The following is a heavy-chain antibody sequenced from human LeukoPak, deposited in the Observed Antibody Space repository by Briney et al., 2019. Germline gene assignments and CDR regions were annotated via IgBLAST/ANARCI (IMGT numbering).Heavy chain of an antibody. CDR1: GFTFSSRA. D-gene: IGHD3-22*01. V-gene: IGHV3-23*01. CDR2: ISGTGVTT. CDR3: ATHYDTSGYYYFDF. Sequence: PGGSLRLSCAASGFTFSSRALTWVRQAPGKGLEWVSTISGTGVTTFYADSVRGRFTISRDNSKNTLYLQMSSLRAEDTAVYYCATHYDTSGYYYFDFWGQGTLVTVSS. J-gene: IGHJ4*02.